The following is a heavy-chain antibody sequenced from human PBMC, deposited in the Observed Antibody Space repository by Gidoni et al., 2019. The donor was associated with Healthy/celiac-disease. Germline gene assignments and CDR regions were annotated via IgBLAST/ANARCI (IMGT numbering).Heavy chain of an antibody. CDR1: GYSFTSYW. D-gene: IGHD4-17*01. CDR3: ARTEIDYGDYVWFDP. V-gene: IGHV5-51*01. J-gene: IGHJ5*02. CDR2: IYPGDSDT. Sequence: EVQLVQSGAEVKKPGESLKLSCTGSGYSFTSYWIGWVGQMPGKGLEWIAIIYPGDSDTRYSPSFQGHVTISADKSISTAYLQWSSLKASDTAMYYCARTEIDYGDYVWFDPWGQGTLVTVSS.